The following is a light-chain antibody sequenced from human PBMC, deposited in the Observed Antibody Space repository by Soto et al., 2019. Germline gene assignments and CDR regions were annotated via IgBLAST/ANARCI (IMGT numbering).Light chain of an antibody. J-gene: IGKJ4*01. CDR2: AAS. V-gene: IGKV1-9*01. CDR3: QQVSGYPLS. CDR1: QDINSH. Sequence: DIQMTQSPASLSASVGYRVTITCRASQDINSHLASYQQEPGKAPKLLIYAASTLQRLDPSRFSGSASGTEFTLTISVLQPEYVATDYRQQVSGYPLSFGGGTKV.